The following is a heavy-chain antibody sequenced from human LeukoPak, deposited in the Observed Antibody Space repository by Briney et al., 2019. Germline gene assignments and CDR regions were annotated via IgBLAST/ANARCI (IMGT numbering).Heavy chain of an antibody. CDR3: ARSAIVVVPSDYYYYMDV. Sequence: ASVKVSCKASGGTFSSYAINWVRQATGQGLEWMGGIIPIFGTANYAQKFQGRVTITTDESTSTAYMELSSLRSEDTAVYYCARSAIVVVPSDYYYYMDVWGKGTTVTVSS. CDR1: GGTFSSYA. D-gene: IGHD2-2*01. V-gene: IGHV1-69*05. J-gene: IGHJ6*03. CDR2: IIPIFGTA.